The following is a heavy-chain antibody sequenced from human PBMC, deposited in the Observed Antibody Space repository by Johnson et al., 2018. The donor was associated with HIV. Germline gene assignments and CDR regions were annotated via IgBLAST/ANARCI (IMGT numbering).Heavy chain of an antibody. V-gene: IGHV3-53*01. J-gene: IGHJ3*02. CDR3: ARDFNSGSPDGAFDI. Sequence: VQLVESGGCLIQPGGSLRLSCAASGFTVNSNYMSWVRQAPGKGLEWVSVIYSGGNTYYADSVKGRFTISRDNFKNTLYLQINSLRAEDTAVYYCARDFNSGSPDGAFDIWSQGTMVTVSS. D-gene: IGHD4-23*01. CDR2: IYSGGNT. CDR1: GFTVNSNY.